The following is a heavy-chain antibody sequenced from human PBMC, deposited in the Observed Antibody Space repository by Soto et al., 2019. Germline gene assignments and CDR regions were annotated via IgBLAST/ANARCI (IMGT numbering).Heavy chain of an antibody. D-gene: IGHD4-4*01. J-gene: IGHJ6*02. Sequence: HSLKTSCKGSGYSYSTYWIAGVRQMPGKGLEWMGVIYPGDSDTRYSPSFQGQVTISADRSISTAYLQWSSLKASDTAMYYCGRHGPEHGGNSSGMAVWAQRNTVT. CDR3: GRHGPEHGGNSSGMAV. CDR1: GYSYSTYW. CDR2: IYPGDSDT. V-gene: IGHV5-51*01.